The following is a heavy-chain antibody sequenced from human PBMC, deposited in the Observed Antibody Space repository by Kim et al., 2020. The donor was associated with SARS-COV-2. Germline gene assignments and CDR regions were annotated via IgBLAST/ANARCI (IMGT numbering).Heavy chain of an antibody. J-gene: IGHJ2*01. Sequence: SETLSLTCTVSGGSISSSSYYWGWIRQPPGKGLEWIGSIYYSGSTYYNPSLKSRVTISVDTSKNQFSLKLSSVTAADTAVYYCARHSYCSSTSCYPGGGDFDLWGRGTLVTVSS. CDR3: ARHSYCSSTSCYPGGGDFDL. CDR2: IYYSGST. V-gene: IGHV4-39*01. D-gene: IGHD2-2*01. CDR1: GGSISSSSYY.